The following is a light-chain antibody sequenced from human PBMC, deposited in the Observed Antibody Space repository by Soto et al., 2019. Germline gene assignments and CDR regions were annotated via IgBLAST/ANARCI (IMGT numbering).Light chain of an antibody. CDR2: EVT. CDR3: SSKRDSSTLFV. Sequence: QSVLTQPASVSRTPGNSITNYCTGTSSDVGAYNYVSWYQHHPGKVPKLLIYEVTNRPSGVSDRFSGSKSGNTASLTISGLQAEDEADYYCSSKRDSSTLFVFGTGTKVTVL. CDR1: SSDVGAYNY. V-gene: IGLV2-14*01. J-gene: IGLJ1*01.